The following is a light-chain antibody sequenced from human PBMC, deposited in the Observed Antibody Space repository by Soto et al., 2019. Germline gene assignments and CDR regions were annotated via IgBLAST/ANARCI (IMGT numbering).Light chain of an antibody. Sequence: DIVMTQSPDSLAVSLGERATINCKSSQTVLYRSKNKNYLAWYQQKPGQPPKLLIYWASTRDSGVPDRFSGSGSGTDFTLTISSLQAEDAAVYYCQQFYSTPLTFGGGTKVEIK. CDR3: QQFYSTPLT. J-gene: IGKJ4*01. V-gene: IGKV4-1*01. CDR1: QTVLYRSKNKNY. CDR2: WAS.